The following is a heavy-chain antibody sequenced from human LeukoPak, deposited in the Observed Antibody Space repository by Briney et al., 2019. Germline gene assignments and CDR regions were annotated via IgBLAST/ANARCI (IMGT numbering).Heavy chain of an antibody. V-gene: IGHV3-33*01. J-gene: IGHJ4*02. D-gene: IGHD3-22*01. CDR2: IWYDGSKK. CDR1: GFTFNSYG. CDR3: ARDPYYYDSSAYYFDY. Sequence: GGSLRLSCAASGFTFNSYGMNWVRQAPGKGLEWVAGIWYDGSKKYYADTVRGRFTISRDNSENTVYLQMNSLRAEDTAVYYCARDPYYYDSSAYYFDYWGQGALVTVSS.